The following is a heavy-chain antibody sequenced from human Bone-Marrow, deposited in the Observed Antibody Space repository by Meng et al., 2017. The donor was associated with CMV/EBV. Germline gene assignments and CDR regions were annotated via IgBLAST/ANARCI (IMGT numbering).Heavy chain of an antibody. Sequence: GGSLRLSCAASEFSFSRYAIHWVRQAPGKGLEWVAVISYDGNKKYYADSVKGRFTISRDNSKNTLDLQMDSLSTEEPAIYYCARANPEHRADYYYNGMDVWGQGTTVTVSS. V-gene: IGHV3-30*04. D-gene: IGHD2-8*01. CDR2: ISYDGNKK. J-gene: IGHJ6*01. CDR3: ARANPEHRADYYYNGMDV. CDR1: EFSFSRYA.